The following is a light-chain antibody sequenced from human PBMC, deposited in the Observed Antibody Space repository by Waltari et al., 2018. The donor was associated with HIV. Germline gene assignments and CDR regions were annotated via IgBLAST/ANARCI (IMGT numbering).Light chain of an antibody. V-gene: IGLV3-19*01. Sequence: SSELTQDPAVSVALGQTVKIACLGDSLRKYYASWYRLRPGQAPQLLGYGKNSRPSGIPDRFSASSSGNRAFLTITGARAEDEADYYCACWDRSGDYILFGGGTSLTGL. CDR3: ACWDRSGDYIL. J-gene: IGLJ2*01. CDR2: GKN. CDR1: SLRKYY.